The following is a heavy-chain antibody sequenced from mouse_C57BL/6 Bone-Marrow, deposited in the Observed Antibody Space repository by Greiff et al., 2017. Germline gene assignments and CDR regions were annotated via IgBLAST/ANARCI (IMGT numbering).Heavy chain of an antibody. CDR3: ASGIYGSCPFGG. D-gene: IGHD1-1*01. CDR2: ISDGGSYT. J-gene: IGHJ2*01. CDR1: GFTFSSYA. Sequence: LMESGGGLVKPGGSPKLPCAASGFTFSSYAMSWVRPTPEKRREWVATISDGGSYTYYPDHVKVRFTISRDNAKNNLYLQMSQLTSVDTAMYYCASGIYGSCPFGGWGQSTTLTVAS. V-gene: IGHV5-4*01.